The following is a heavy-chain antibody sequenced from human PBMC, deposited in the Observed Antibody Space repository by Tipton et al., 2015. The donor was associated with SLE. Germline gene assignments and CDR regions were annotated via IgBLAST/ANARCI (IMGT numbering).Heavy chain of an antibody. CDR3: ARDRRADV. Sequence: TLSLTCSVSGGSISSYYWSWIRQPPGKGLEWIGYIYYSGSTNYNPSLKSRVTISIDTSKNQFSLKLSSVTAAGTAVYYCARDRRADVWGQGTTVTVSS. CDR1: GGSISSYY. V-gene: IGHV4-59*01. J-gene: IGHJ6*02. CDR2: IYYSGST.